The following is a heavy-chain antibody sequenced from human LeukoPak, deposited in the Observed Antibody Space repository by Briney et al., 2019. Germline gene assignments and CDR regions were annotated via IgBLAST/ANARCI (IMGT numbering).Heavy chain of an antibody. CDR1: GGSISSGGYS. D-gene: IGHD3-10*02. Sequence: SQTLSLTCAVSGGSISSGGYSWRWIQQPPGKGLEWIGYIYHSGSTYYNPSLKSRVTISVDRSKNQFSLKLSSVTAADTAVYYCASSYYVHAFDIWGQGTMVTVSS. J-gene: IGHJ3*02. CDR2: IYHSGST. V-gene: IGHV4-30-2*01. CDR3: ASSYYVHAFDI.